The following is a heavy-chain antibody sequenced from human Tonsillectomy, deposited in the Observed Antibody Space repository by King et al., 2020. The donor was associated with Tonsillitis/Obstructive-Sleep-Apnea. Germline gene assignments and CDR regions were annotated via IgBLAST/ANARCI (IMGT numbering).Heavy chain of an antibody. CDR3: ARAQPCDFWSGGPSYYYAMDV. V-gene: IGHV3-48*03. D-gene: IGHD3-3*01. CDR2: ISSSGSTI. J-gene: IGHJ6*02. Sequence: VQLVESGGGLVQPGGSLRLSCGASGFTFSSYEMNWVRQAPGKGLEWVSYISSSGSTIYYADSVKGRFTISRDNAKNSLYLQMNSRRTEDTAVYYCARAQPCDFWSGGPSYYYAMDVWGQGTTVTVSS. CDR1: GFTFSSYE.